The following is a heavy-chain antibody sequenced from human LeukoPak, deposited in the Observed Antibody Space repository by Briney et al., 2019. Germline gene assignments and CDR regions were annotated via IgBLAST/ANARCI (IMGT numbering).Heavy chain of an antibody. V-gene: IGHV1-2*02. D-gene: IGHD3-10*01. Sequence: GASVKVSCKASGYTFTGYYMHWVRQAPGQGLEWMGWINPNSGGTNYAQKFQGRVTMTRDTSISTAYMELSRLRSDDTAVYYCASSSNYYGSGSQSVYYYYMDVWGKGTTVTISS. CDR2: INPNSGGT. CDR3: ASSSNYYGSGSQSVYYYYMDV. CDR1: GYTFTGYY. J-gene: IGHJ6*03.